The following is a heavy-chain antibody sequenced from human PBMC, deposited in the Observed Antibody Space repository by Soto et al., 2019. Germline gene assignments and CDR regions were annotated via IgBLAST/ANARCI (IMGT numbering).Heavy chain of an antibody. V-gene: IGHV4-38-2*02. J-gene: IGHJ3*02. CDR1: GYSISSGSY. Sequence: PSETLSLTCTVSGYSISSGSYWAWIRQPPGKGLELIGYIYYSGSTNYNASLKSRVTISVDTSNNQFSLKLSSVTAADTAVYYCARVGISSSDAFDIWGQGTTVTVSS. CDR2: IYYSGST. CDR3: ARVGISSSDAFDI. D-gene: IGHD6-6*01.